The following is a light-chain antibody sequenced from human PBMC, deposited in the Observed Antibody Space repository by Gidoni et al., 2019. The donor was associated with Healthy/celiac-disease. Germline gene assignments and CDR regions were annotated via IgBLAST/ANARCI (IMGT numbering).Light chain of an antibody. V-gene: IGKV1-5*03. CDR1: QSISSW. Sequence: DIQMTQSPSTLSASVGDSVTITCRASQSISSWLAWYQQKPGKAPKLLIYKASSLERGVPSRFSGSGSGTEFTLTISSLQPDDFATYYCQQYNSYHWTFGQGTKVEIK. CDR3: QQYNSYHWT. CDR2: KAS. J-gene: IGKJ1*01.